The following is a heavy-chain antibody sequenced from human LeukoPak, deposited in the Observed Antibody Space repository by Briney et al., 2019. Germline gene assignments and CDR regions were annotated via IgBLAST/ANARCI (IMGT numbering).Heavy chain of an antibody. CDR3: ARVGEKPFHLWPEIDY. Sequence: GGSLRPSCAASGFTFSSYGMSWVRQAPGKGLEWVSAISGSGGSTYYADSVKGRFTISRDNSKNTLYLQMNSLRAEDTAVYYCARVGEKPFHLWPEIDYWGQGTLVTVSS. V-gene: IGHV3-23*01. D-gene: IGHD3-10*01. CDR1: GFTFSSYG. CDR2: ISGSGGST. J-gene: IGHJ4*02.